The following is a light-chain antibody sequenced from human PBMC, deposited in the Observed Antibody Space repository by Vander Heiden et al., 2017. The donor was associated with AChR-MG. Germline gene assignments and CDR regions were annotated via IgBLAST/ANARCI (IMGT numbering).Light chain of an antibody. J-gene: IGKJ2*01. V-gene: IGKV1-39*01. CDR1: QTISNY. Sequence: DIQMTQSPSSLSSSVGDRVTISCRASQTISNYLNWYQHKPGKAHSLLIYATSNLQGGVPSRFSGSGSGTNFTLTINSLQPEDFAVYYCQKSYSTPRTFGQGTKLEI. CDR3: QKSYSTPRT. CDR2: ATS.